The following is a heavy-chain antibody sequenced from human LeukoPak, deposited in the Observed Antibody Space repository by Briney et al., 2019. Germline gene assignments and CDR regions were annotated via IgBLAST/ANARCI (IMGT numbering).Heavy chain of an antibody. V-gene: IGHV4-59*01. CDR1: GGSTSSFY. Sequence: SETLSLTCTVSGGSTSSFYWSWIRQPPGKGLEWIGYIYYTGSTNYNSSLKSRVTISVDTSKNQFSLNLSSVTAADTAMYYCARAVLATKSEHWFDSWGQGTLVTVSS. CDR2: IYYTGST. D-gene: IGHD2-8*01. CDR3: ARAVLATKSEHWFDS. J-gene: IGHJ5*01.